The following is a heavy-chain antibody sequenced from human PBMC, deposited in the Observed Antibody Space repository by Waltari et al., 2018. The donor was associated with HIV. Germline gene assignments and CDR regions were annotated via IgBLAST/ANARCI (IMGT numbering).Heavy chain of an antibody. CDR2: IYYSGST. Sequence: IRQPPGKGLEWIGYIYYSGSTNYNPSLKSRVTISVDTSKNQFSLKLSSVTAADTAVYYCARSRGYSSEGYYGMDVWGQGTTVTVSS. J-gene: IGHJ6*02. V-gene: IGHV4-59*08. D-gene: IGHD5-18*01. CDR3: ARSRGYSSEGYYGMDV.